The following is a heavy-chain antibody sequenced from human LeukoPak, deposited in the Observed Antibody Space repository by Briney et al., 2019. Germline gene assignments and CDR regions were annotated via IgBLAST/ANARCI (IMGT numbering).Heavy chain of an antibody. V-gene: IGHV3-23*01. D-gene: IGHD2-15*01. CDR3: AKDRRGYCSGGSCYPLDY. J-gene: IGHJ4*02. Sequence: GGSLRLSCAASGFTFSSYAMSWVRQAPGKGLEWGSAISGSGGSTYYADSVKGRFTISRDNSKNTLYLQMNSLRAEDTAVYYCAKDRRGYCSGGSCYPLDYWGQGTLVTVSS. CDR2: ISGSGGST. CDR1: GFTFSSYA.